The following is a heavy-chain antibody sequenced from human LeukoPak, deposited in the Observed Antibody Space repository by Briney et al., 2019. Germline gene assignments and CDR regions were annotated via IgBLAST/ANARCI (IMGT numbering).Heavy chain of an antibody. CDR1: GGSFSGYY. J-gene: IGHJ5*02. V-gene: IGHV4-34*01. CDR3: ARGHSPPYYDFWSGYYCWFDP. Sequence: SETLSLTCAVYGGSFSGYYWSWIRQPPGKGLEWIGEINHSGSTNYNPSLKSRVTISVDTSKNQFSLKLSPVTAADTAVYYCARGHSPPYYDFWSGYYCWFDPWGQGTLVTVSS. D-gene: IGHD3-3*01. CDR2: INHSGST.